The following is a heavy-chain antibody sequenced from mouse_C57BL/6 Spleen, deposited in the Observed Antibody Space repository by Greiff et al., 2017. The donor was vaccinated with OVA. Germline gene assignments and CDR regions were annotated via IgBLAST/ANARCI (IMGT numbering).Heavy chain of an antibody. Sequence: EVQLQESGPELVKPGASVKISCKASGYSFTGYYMNWVKQSPEKSLEWIGEINPSTGGTTYNQKFKAKATLTVDKSSITAYMQLKSLTSEDSAVYYCARGQLRSRDYWGQGTTLTVSS. D-gene: IGHD3-2*02. J-gene: IGHJ2*01. CDR2: INPSTGGT. CDR1: GYSFTGYY. CDR3: ARGQLRSRDY. V-gene: IGHV1-42*01.